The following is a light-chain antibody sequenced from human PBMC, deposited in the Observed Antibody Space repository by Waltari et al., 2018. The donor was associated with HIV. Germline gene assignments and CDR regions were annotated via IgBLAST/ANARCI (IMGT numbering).Light chain of an antibody. CDR1: SSNIGSTT. CDR2: INN. CDR3: STWDDSLNGVL. V-gene: IGLV1-44*01. Sequence: QSVLTQPPSASGTPGQRVTISCSGGSSNIGSTTVHWYQPPPGTAPKLLIYINNQRPSGVPDRFSGSKSGTSASLAISGLQSEDEADYYCSTWDDSLNGVLFGGGTKLTVL. J-gene: IGLJ2*01.